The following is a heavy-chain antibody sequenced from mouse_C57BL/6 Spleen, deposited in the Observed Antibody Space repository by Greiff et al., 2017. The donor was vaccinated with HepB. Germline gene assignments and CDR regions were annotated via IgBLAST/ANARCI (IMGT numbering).Heavy chain of an antibody. Sequence: VQLQQSGAELVKPGASVKLSCKASGYTFTSYWMQWVKQRPGQGLEWIGEIDPSDSYTNYNQKFKGKATLTVDTSSSTAYMQLSSLTSEDSAVYYCAKPSLTPFAYWGQGTLVTVSA. J-gene: IGHJ3*01. CDR1: GYTFTSYW. V-gene: IGHV1-50*01. CDR3: AKPSLTPFAY. CDR2: IDPSDSYT.